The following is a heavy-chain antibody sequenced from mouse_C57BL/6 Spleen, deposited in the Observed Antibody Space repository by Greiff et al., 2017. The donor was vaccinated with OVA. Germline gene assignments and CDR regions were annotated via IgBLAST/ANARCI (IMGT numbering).Heavy chain of an antibody. CDR2: INPYNGDT. Sequence: VHVKQSGPELVKPGDSVKISCKASGYSFTGYFMNWVMQSHGKSLEWIGRINPYNGDTFYNQKFKGKATLTVDKSSSTAHMELRSLTSEDSAVYYCARCYYGSSYYFDYWGQGTTLTVSS. CDR3: ARCYYGSSYYFDY. CDR1: GYSFTGYF. V-gene: IGHV1-20*01. D-gene: IGHD1-1*01. J-gene: IGHJ2*01.